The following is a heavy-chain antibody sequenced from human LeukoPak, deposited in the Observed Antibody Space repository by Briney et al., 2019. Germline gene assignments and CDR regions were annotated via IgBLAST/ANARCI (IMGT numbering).Heavy chain of an antibody. CDR2: IRQEGNEK. Sequence: GGSLRLSCAASGFTFSAYWMTWVRQPPGKGLEWVANIRQEGNEKHYVDSVRGRFTISRDNGKNSLYLQLNSLRDEDTAVYYCAKGGRFCSGGDCYGWYFDLWGRGTLVTVSS. CDR3: AKGGRFCSGGDCYGWYFDL. J-gene: IGHJ2*01. CDR1: GFTFSAYW. V-gene: IGHV3-7*01. D-gene: IGHD2-21*02.